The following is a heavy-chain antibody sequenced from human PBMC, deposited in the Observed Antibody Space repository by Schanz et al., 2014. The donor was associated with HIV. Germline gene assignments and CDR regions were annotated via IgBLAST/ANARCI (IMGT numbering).Heavy chain of an antibody. D-gene: IGHD2-21*02. CDR1: GGTFSIYA. V-gene: IGHV1-69*06. Sequence: QVQLVQSGAEVKKPGSSVTVSCKASGGTFSIYAISWVRQAPGQGLEWMGGIIHIFGTTNYAPKFQGRVTITADKSTSTVYMDLSSLRSEDTAVYYCARTYTGDWSTGADWGQGTLVTVSS. J-gene: IGHJ4*02. CDR3: ARTYTGDWSTGAD. CDR2: IIHIFGTT.